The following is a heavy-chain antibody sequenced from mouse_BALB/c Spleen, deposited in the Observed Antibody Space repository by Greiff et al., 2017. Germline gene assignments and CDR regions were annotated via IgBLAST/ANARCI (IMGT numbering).Heavy chain of an antibody. CDR1: GYTFTSYW. CDR2: INPSTGYT. D-gene: IGHD2-2*01. V-gene: IGHV1-7*01. J-gene: IGHJ4*01. CDR3: AIWLERDAMDY. Sequence: QVQLQQSGAELAKPGASVKMSCKASGYTFTSYWMHWVKQRPGQGLEWIGYINPSTGYTEYNQKFKDKATLTADKSSSTAYMQLSSLTSEDSAVYYCAIWLERDAMDYWGQGTSVTVSS.